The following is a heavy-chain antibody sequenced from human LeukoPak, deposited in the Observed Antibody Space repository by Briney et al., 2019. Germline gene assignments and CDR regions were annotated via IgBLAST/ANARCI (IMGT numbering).Heavy chain of an antibody. CDR1: GFTFSSHA. V-gene: IGHV3-48*03. CDR2: ISNSAI. CDR3: ASPRGRAFDL. D-gene: IGHD3-16*01. Sequence: GGSLRLSCAASGFTFSSHAMSWVRQAPGKGLEWVSHISNSAIYYADSVKGRFTISRDNAKNSLYLQMNSLRAEDTAIYYCASPRGRAFDLWGQGTLVTVSS. J-gene: IGHJ3*01.